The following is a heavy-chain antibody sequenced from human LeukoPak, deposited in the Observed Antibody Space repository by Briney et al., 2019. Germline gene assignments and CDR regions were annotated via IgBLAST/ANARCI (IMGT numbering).Heavy chain of an antibody. D-gene: IGHD1-26*01. CDR2: IKQDGSEK. J-gene: IGHJ4*02. V-gene: IGHV3-7*03. CDR1: GFTFTSYW. Sequence: GGSLRLSCAASGFTFTSYWMTWVRQAPGKGLEWVANIKQDGSEKFYVGSVRGRFTISRDNARNSVSLQMNSLRAEDAAVYYCARDIDTNYWGQGTLVTVSS. CDR3: ARDIDTNY.